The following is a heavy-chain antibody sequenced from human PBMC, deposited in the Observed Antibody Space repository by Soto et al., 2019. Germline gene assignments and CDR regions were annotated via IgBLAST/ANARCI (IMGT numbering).Heavy chain of an antibody. Sequence: SETLSVTCAVYGGSFSGYYWSWIRQPPGKGLEWIGEINHSGSTNYNPSLKSRVTISVDTSKNQFSLKLSSVTAADTAVYYCARDLYYYDSSGLAYYYYGMDVWGLGTTVTVSS. D-gene: IGHD3-22*01. V-gene: IGHV4-34*01. CDR1: GGSFSGYY. CDR3: ARDLYYYDSSGLAYYYYGMDV. CDR2: INHSGST. J-gene: IGHJ6*02.